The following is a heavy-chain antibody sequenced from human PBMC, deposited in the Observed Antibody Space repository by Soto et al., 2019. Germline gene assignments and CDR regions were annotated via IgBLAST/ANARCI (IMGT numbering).Heavy chain of an antibody. CDR1: GFTFGDYA. Sequence: PGGSLRLSCTASGFTFGDYAMSWFRQAPGKGLEWISFIRSKAYGETAEYAASVEGRFTISRDDSKSVAYLQMNSLKTEDTAVYYCTREYCSSTCYLGGADYWGQGTLVTVSS. D-gene: IGHD2-2*01. V-gene: IGHV3-49*03. J-gene: IGHJ4*02. CDR3: TREYCSSTCYLGGADY. CDR2: IRSKAYGETA.